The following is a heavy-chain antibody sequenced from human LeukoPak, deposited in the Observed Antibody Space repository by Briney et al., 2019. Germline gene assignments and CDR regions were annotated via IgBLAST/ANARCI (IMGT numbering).Heavy chain of an antibody. CDR3: ARVYYSNSYDYWYFDL. D-gene: IGHD6-13*01. CDR2: IYYSGST. Sequence: PSETLSLTCTVSGGSISSYYWSWIRQPPGKGLEWIGYIYYSGSTNYNPSLKSRVTISVDTSKNQFSLRLSSVTAADTAVYYCARVYYSNSYDYWYFDLWGRGTLVTVSS. V-gene: IGHV4-59*01. CDR1: GGSISSYY. J-gene: IGHJ2*01.